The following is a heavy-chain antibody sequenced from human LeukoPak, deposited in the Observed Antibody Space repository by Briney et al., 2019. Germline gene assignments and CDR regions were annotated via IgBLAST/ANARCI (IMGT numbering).Heavy chain of an antibody. V-gene: IGHV1-69*05. D-gene: IGHD3-22*01. CDR2: IIPIFGTA. Sequence: SVKGSCKASGGTFSSYAISWVRQAPGQGLEWMGRIIPIFGTANYAQKFQGRVTITTDESTSTAYMELSSLRSEDTAVYYCARELYYYDSSGHFDYWGQGTLVTVSS. CDR3: ARELYYYDSSGHFDY. J-gene: IGHJ4*02. CDR1: GGTFSSYA.